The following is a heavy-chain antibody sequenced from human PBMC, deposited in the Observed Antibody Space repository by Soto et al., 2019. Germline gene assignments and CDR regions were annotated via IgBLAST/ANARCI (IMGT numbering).Heavy chain of an antibody. Sequence: QMQLVQSGPEVKKPGTSVKVSCKASGFTFTSSAMQWVRQARGQRLEWIGWIVVGSGNTNYAQKFQEVVTITRDMSTSTAYMELSSLSSEDTAVYYCAADNSSVRSGYDVFEIWGQGTMVTVSS. CDR3: AADNSSVRSGYDVFEI. J-gene: IGHJ3*02. V-gene: IGHV1-58*02. CDR1: GFTFTSSA. CDR2: IVVGSGNT. D-gene: IGHD3-10*01.